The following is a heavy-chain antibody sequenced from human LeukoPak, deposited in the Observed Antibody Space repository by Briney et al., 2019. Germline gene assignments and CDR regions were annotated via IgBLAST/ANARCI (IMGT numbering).Heavy chain of an antibody. CDR3: ARDFWSGYWRANWFDP. J-gene: IGHJ5*02. CDR1: SGSISSGSYY. V-gene: IGHV4-61*02. Sequence: SQTLSLTCTVSSGSISSGSYYWSWIRQPAGKGLEWIGRIYTSGSTNYNPSLKSRVTISVDTSKNQFSLKLSSVTAADTAVYYCARDFWSGYWRANWFDPWGQGTLVTVSS. CDR2: IYTSGST. D-gene: IGHD3-3*01.